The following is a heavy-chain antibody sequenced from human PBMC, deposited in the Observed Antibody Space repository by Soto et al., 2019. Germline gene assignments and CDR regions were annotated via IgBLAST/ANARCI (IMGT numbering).Heavy chain of an antibody. J-gene: IGHJ4*02. D-gene: IGHD6-19*01. CDR1: GLSLSTSGLG. V-gene: IGHV2-5*01. CDR3: AHSPSGWYLFDY. Sequence: QIPFKESGPTLVRPTQTLTLTCTFSGLSLSTSGLGVGWIRQLPGKAIEWLALIYWNDDHRYSPSLKARLTIPKDTSKHQVVLTITNMDPVDTATYYCAHSPSGWYLFDYWGQGTLGTVSS. CDR2: IYWNDDH.